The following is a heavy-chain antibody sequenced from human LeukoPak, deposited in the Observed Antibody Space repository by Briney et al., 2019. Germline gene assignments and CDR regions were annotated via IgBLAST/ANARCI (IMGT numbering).Heavy chain of an antibody. D-gene: IGHD6-19*01. CDR3: AKGARRSSGWYKNYYYYMDV. V-gene: IGHV3-23*01. CDR1: GFTVSSNY. CDR2: ISGSGGST. J-gene: IGHJ6*03. Sequence: GGSLRLSCAASGFTVSSNYMTWVRQAPGKGLEWVSAISGSGGSTYYADSVKGRFTISRDNSKNTLYLQMNSLRAEDTAVYYCAKGARRSSGWYKNYYYYMDVWGKGTTVTVSS.